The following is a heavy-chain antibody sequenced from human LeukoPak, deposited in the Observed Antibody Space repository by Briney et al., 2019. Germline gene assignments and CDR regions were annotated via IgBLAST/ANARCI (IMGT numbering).Heavy chain of an antibody. V-gene: IGHV3-43*02. Sequence: PGGCLRLSCAASGFTFDDYAMHWVRQAPGKGLEWVSLISGDGGSTYYADSVKGRFTISRDNSKNSLYLQMNSLRTEDTALYYCAKDIYPVRIVASDYWGQETLVTVSS. CDR2: ISGDGGST. CDR3: AKDIYPVRIVASDY. D-gene: IGHD3-22*01. J-gene: IGHJ4*02. CDR1: GFTFDDYA.